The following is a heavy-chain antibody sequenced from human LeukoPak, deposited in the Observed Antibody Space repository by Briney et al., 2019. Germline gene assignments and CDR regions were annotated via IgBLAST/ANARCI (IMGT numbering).Heavy chain of an antibody. Sequence: PSETLSLTCTVSGGSISSYYWSWIRQPPVKGLEWIGYIYYSGSTNYNPSLKSRVTISVDTSKNQFSLKLSSVTAADTAVYYCARGYDSSGYYLGPWGQGTLVTVSS. CDR1: GGSISSYY. D-gene: IGHD3-22*01. V-gene: IGHV4-59*01. CDR3: ARGYDSSGYYLGP. J-gene: IGHJ5*02. CDR2: IYYSGST.